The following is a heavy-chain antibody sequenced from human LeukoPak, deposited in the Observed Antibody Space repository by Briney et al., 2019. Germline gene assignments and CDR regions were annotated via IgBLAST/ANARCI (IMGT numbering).Heavy chain of an antibody. V-gene: IGHV4-59*08. CDR1: GGSFSGYY. CDR3: ARHRSYGTFDY. CDR2: IYYSGST. Sequence: PSETLSLTCAVYGGSFSGYYWSWIRQPPGKGLEWIGYIYYSGSTNYNPSLKSRVTISVDTSKNQFSLKLSSVTAADTAVYYCARHRSYGTFDYWGQGTLVTVSS. D-gene: IGHD5-18*01. J-gene: IGHJ4*02.